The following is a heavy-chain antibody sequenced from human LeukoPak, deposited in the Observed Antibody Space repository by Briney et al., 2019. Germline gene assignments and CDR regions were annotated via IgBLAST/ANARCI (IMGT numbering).Heavy chain of an antibody. CDR2: IKQDGSEK. CDR1: GFTFSNFW. J-gene: IGHJ2*01. V-gene: IGHV3-7*01. CDR3: ARRYFDL. Sequence: GGPLRLSCTASGFTFSNFWMGWVRQAPGKGLEWVANIKQDGSEKYYVDSVKGRFTISRDNAKNSLYLQMNSLRAEDTAVYYCARRYFDLWGRGTLVTVSS.